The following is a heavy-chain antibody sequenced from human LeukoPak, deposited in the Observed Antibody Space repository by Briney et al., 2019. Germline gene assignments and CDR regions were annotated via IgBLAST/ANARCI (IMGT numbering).Heavy chain of an antibody. CDR2: IKSKTDGGTT. J-gene: IGHJ4*02. CDR1: GFTFSNAW. CDR3: TTDYSGYDGFDY. D-gene: IGHD5-12*01. Sequence: GGSLRLSCAASGFTFSNAWMSWVRQAPGKGLEWVGRIKSKTDGGTTDYAAPVKGRFTISRDDSKNTLYLQMNSLKTEDTAVYYCTTDYSGYDGFDYWGQGTLVTVSS. V-gene: IGHV3-15*01.